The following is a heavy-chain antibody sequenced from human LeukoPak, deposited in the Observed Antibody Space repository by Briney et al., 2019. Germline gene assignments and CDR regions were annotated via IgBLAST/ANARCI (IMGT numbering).Heavy chain of an antibody. CDR2: IYPGDSDT. V-gene: IGHV5-51*01. J-gene: IGHJ5*02. D-gene: IGHD5-18*01. Sequence: GESLKISCKGSGYSFTRYWIAWVRQMPGKGLEWMGIIYPGDSDTRYSPSFQGQVTISADKSISTTYLQINSPKASDPAIYYCAKSPSGFTYGRNWFDPWGQGTLVTVSS. CDR3: AKSPSGFTYGRNWFDP. CDR1: GYSFTRYW.